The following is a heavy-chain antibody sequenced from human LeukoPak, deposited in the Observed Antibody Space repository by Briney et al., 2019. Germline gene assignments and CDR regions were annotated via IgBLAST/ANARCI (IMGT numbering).Heavy chain of an antibody. CDR2: IYSGGST. Sequence: TGGSLRLSCAASGFTVSSNYMSWVRQAPGKGLEWVSVIYSGGSTYYADSVKGRFTISRDNSKNTLYLQMNSLGAEDTAVYYCARDRAWNYFDYWGQGTLVTVSS. V-gene: IGHV3-53*01. CDR3: ARDRAWNYFDY. CDR1: GFTVSSNY. D-gene: IGHD3-3*01. J-gene: IGHJ4*02.